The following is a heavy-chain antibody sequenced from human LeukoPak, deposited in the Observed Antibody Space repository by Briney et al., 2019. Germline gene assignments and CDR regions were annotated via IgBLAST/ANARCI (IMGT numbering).Heavy chain of an antibody. V-gene: IGHV3-23*01. CDR2: ISDSSRTT. Sequence: PGGSLRLSCEVSGFTFSTEAMTWDREAPGKGLDWVSSISDSSRTTYYADSVQGRFTISGDNSRNTVYLQMNSLRVEDTAFYYCAKKLGFIPQFDYWSQGTLVAVSS. CDR1: GFTFSTEA. CDR3: AKKLGFIPQFDY. J-gene: IGHJ4*02. D-gene: IGHD6-13*01.